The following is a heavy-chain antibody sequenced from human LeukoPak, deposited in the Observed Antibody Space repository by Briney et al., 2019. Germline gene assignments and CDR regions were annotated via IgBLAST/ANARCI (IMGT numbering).Heavy chain of an antibody. Sequence: PSETPSLTCAVYGGSFSGYYWSWIRQPPGKGLEWIGEINHSGSTNYNPSLKSRVTISVDTSKNQFSLKLSSVTAADTAVYYCARGEYYYYGMDVWGQGTTVTVSS. CDR3: ARGEYYYYGMDV. CDR2: INHSGST. D-gene: IGHD6-6*01. CDR1: GGSFSGYY. J-gene: IGHJ6*02. V-gene: IGHV4-34*01.